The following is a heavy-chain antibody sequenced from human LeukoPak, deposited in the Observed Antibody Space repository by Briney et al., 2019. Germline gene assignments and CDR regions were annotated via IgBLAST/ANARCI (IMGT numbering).Heavy chain of an antibody. V-gene: IGHV5-51*01. Sequence: GESLKISCKGSGYSFTSYWIGWVRQMPGKGLEWMGIIYPGDSDTRYSPSFQGQVTISADKSISTAYLQWSSLKASDTAMYYCARLAMVRGVTTHNDAFDIWGQGTMVTVSS. CDR3: ARLAMVRGVTTHNDAFDI. CDR1: GYSFTSYW. CDR2: IYPGDSDT. D-gene: IGHD3-10*01. J-gene: IGHJ3*02.